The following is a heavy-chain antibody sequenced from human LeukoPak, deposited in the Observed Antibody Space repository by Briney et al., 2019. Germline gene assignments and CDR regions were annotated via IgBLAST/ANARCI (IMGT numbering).Heavy chain of an antibody. CDR1: GGTFSSYA. CDR2: IIPILGIA. J-gene: IGHJ4*02. D-gene: IGHD5-12*01. Sequence: EASVKVSCKASGGTFSSYAISWVRQAPGQGLEWMGRIIPILGIANYAQKFQGRVTITADKSTSTAYMELSSLRSEDTAVYYCAREEVATTQNGYFDYWGQGTLVTVSS. CDR3: AREEVATTQNGYFDY. V-gene: IGHV1-69*04.